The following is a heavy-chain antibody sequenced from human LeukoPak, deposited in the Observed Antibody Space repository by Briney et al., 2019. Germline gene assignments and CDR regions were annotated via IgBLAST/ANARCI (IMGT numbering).Heavy chain of an antibody. V-gene: IGHV1-8*01. D-gene: IGHD4-17*01. CDR1: GYTFTSYD. CDR3: ARAGHDYGDYDI. CDR2: MNPNSGNT. Sequence: VASVQVSCKASGYTFTSYDINWVRQATGQGLEWMGWMNPNSGNTGYAQKFQGRVTMTRNTSISTAYMELSSLRSEDTAVYYCARAGHDYGDYDIWGQGTMVTVSS. J-gene: IGHJ3*02.